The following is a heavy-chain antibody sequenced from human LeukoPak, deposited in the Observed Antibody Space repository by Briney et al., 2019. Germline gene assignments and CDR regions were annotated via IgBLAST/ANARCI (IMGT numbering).Heavy chain of an antibody. CDR2: IYYSGST. CDR1: GYSISSGYY. J-gene: IGHJ4*02. V-gene: IGHV4-38-2*02. CDR3: ARDKYCGGDCNLGVFDY. Sequence: SNTLSLTCTVSGYSISSGYYWGWIRQPPGKGLEWIGSIYYSGSTYYNPSLKSRVTISVDTSKNQFSLKLSSVTAADTAVYYCARDKYCGGDCNLGVFDYWGQGTLVTVSS. D-gene: IGHD2-21*02.